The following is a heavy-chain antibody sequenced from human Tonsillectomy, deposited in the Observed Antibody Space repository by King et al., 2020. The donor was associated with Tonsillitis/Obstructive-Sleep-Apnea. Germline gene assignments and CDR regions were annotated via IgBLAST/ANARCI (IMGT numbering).Heavy chain of an antibody. Sequence: HVQLQQWGAGLLKPSETLSLTCAVYGGSFSGYYWSWIRQPPGKGLEWIGEINHSGSTNYNPSLKSRVTISVDTSKNQFSLKLNSVTAADTAVYYCARGVVVVVAATIHYYFDYWGQGTLVTVSS. CDR3: ARGVVVVVAATIHYYFDY. D-gene: IGHD2-15*01. J-gene: IGHJ4*02. V-gene: IGHV4-34*01. CDR2: INHSGST. CDR1: GGSFSGYY.